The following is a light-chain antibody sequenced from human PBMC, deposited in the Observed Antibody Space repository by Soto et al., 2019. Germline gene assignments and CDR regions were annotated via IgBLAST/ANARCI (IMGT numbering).Light chain of an antibody. J-gene: IGKJ1*01. V-gene: IGKV3D-15*01. CDR3: QQYNNWPET. CDR2: GAS. CDR1: QSVSSN. Sequence: EIVMPQSPATLSVSPGERATLSCRASQSVSSNLAWYQQKPGQANRLLIYGASTRATGIPARFSGSGSGTEFTLTISSPQSEEFAVYYCQQYNNWPETFGQGTKVDIK.